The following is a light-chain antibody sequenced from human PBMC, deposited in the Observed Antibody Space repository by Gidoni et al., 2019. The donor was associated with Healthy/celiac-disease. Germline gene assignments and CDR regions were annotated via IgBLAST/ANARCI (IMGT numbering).Light chain of an antibody. CDR3: QQYYSTPDT. Sequence: DIVMTQSPDSLAVSLGERATINCKSSPSVLYSSNNKNYLAWYQQKPGQPPKLLIYWASTRESGVPDRFSGSGSGTDFTLTISSLQAEDVAVYYCQQYYSTPDTFXQXTKLEIK. CDR2: WAS. J-gene: IGKJ2*01. CDR1: PSVLYSSNNKNY. V-gene: IGKV4-1*01.